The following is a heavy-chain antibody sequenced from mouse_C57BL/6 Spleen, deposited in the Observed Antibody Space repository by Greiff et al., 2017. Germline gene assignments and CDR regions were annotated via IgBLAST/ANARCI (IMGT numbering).Heavy chain of an antibody. CDR2: IDPEDGET. CDR3: ARSGSGGNFDV. V-gene: IGHV14-2*01. Sequence: VHVKQSGAELVKPGASVKLSCTASGFNIKDYYMHWVKQRTDQGLEWIGRIDPEDGETKYAPKFQGKATITADTSSSTAYLQLSSLTAEDTAVYYCARSGSGGNFDVWGTGTTVTVSS. D-gene: IGHD1-1*02. CDR1: GFNIKDYY. J-gene: IGHJ1*03.